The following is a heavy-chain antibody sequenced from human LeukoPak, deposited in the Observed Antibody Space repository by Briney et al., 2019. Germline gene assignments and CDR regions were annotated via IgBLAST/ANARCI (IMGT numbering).Heavy chain of an antibody. CDR1: GFIFSRYS. V-gene: IGHV3-21*06. J-gene: IGHJ5*02. Sequence: GSLRLSCATSGFIFSRYSMNWVRQVPGKGLEWVSSIGGTSRSIYHADSVKGRFTISRDNAKNSLFLQMNSLRGEDTAVYYCVGEGIVEPAATEGFDAWGQGTLVTVSS. D-gene: IGHD2-2*01. CDR3: VGEGIVEPAATEGFDA. CDR2: IGGTSRSI.